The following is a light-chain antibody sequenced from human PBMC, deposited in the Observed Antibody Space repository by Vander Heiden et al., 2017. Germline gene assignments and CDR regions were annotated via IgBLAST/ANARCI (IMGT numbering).Light chain of an antibody. J-gene: IGLJ3*02. CDR3: YSTDNSGNHSWV. Sequence: SYELTQPPSVSVSPGQTARITCSGDALPKKYAYWYQQKSGQAPVLVILDDSKRPSGIPERFSGSSSGTIATSITSGAQVEDEADYYCYSTDNSGNHSWVFGGGTKLTVL. V-gene: IGLV3-10*01. CDR2: DDS. CDR1: ALPKKY.